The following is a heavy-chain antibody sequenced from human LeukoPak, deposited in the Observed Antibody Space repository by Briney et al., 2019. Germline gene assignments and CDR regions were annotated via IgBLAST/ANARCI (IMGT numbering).Heavy chain of an antibody. CDR1: GFTFSSYS. CDR2: ISSSSSYI. Sequence: PGGSLRLSCAASGFTFSSYSMNWVRQAPGKGLEWVSSISSSSSYIYYADSVKGRFTVSRDNAKNSLYLQMNSLRAEDTAVYYCTTDRAAAGGYYYYYYMDVWGKGTTVTVSS. CDR3: TTDRAAAGGYYYYYYMDV. V-gene: IGHV3-21*03. D-gene: IGHD6-13*01. J-gene: IGHJ6*03.